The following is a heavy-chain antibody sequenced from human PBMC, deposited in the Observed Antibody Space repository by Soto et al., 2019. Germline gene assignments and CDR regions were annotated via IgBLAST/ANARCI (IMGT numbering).Heavy chain of an antibody. CDR3: ARLGLPIYYYYYMDV. J-gene: IGHJ6*03. D-gene: IGHD2-15*01. CDR2: IYYSGST. V-gene: IGHV4-39*02. CDR1: GGSISSSSYY. Sequence: SETLSLTCTVSGGSISSSSYYWGWIRQPPGKGLEWIGSIYYSGSTYYNPSLKSRVTISVDTSKNHFSLKLSSVTAADTAVYYSARLGLPIYYYYYMDVWGKGTTVTVSS.